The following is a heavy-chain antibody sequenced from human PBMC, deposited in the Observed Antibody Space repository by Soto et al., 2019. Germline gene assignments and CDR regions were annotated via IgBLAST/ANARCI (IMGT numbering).Heavy chain of an antibody. Sequence: QVQLVQSGAEVKKPGASVKVSCKASGYTFTGYYMHWVRQAPGQGLEWMGWINPNSGGTNYAQKFQGRVTITADKSTSPAYMELSSLRSEDTAVYYCARDIGYCSSTSCPEVRDYDGMDVWGQGTTVTVSS. CDR3: ARDIGYCSSTSCPEVRDYDGMDV. CDR1: GYTFTGYY. CDR2: INPNSGGT. J-gene: IGHJ6*02. V-gene: IGHV1-2*02. D-gene: IGHD2-2*01.